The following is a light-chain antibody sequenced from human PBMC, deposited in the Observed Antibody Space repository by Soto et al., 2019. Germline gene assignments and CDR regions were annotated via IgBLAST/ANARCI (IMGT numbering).Light chain of an antibody. CDR2: WAS. Sequence: DIVMTQSPDSLAVSLGERATINCKSSQSGLYSSNNKNYLAWYQQKPGQPPKLLIYWASTRESGVPDRFSGSGSGTELTLTISSLQPEDFATYYCQQYNSYPWTFGQGTKVDIK. CDR1: QSGLYSSNNKNY. CDR3: QQYNSYPWT. J-gene: IGKJ1*01. V-gene: IGKV4-1*01.